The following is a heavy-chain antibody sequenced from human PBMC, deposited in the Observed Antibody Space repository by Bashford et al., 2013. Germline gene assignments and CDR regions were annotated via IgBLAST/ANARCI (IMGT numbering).Heavy chain of an antibody. CDR2: INPNSGGT. CDR1: GYTFTAYY. D-gene: IGHD3-22*01. J-gene: IGHJ6*02. Sequence: VASVKVSCKASGYTFTAYYLHWLRQAPGQGLEWMGWINPNSGGTNYAQKFQGRVTMTRDTSITTAYMEVSRLTSDDTAVYYCARDHEIVVAPGFDVGDYYYYYGMDVWGQGTTVTVSS. CDR3: ARDHEIVVAPGFDVGDYYYYYGMDV. V-gene: IGHV1-2*02.